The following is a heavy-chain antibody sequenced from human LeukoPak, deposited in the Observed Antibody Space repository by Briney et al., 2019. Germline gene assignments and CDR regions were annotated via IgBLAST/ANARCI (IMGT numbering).Heavy chain of an antibody. CDR1: GYTFTGYY. CDR3: ARAYGSGSYPIFDY. CDR2: INPNSGGT. Sequence: ASVKVSCKASGYTFTGYYMHWVRQAPGQGLEWMGWINPNSGGTNYAQKLQGRVTMTTDTSTSTAYMELRSLRSEDTAVYYCARAYGSGSYPIFDYWGQGTLVTVSS. D-gene: IGHD3-10*01. J-gene: IGHJ4*02. V-gene: IGHV1-2*02.